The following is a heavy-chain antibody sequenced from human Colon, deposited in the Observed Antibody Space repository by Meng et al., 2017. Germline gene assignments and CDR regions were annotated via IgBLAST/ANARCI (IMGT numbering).Heavy chain of an antibody. J-gene: IGHJ5*02. D-gene: IGHD2/OR15-2a*01. Sequence: QLQDSGPGLVKPSGTLSLPCAVSGASISGDNWWSWVRQTPGKGLEWLGEIFHSGTSNYNPSLKSRVTISVDKSKNQFSLRLSSVTAADTAVYYCARRNSNNWFDPWGQGILVTVSS. CDR3: ARRNSNNWFDP. CDR1: GASISGDNW. V-gene: IGHV4-4*02. CDR2: IFHSGTS.